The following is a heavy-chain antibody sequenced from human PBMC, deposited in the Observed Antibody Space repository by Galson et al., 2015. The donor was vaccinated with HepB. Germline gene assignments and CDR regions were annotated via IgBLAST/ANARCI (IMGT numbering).Heavy chain of an antibody. Sequence: SLRLSCAASRFTFDDYGMTWVRQAPGKGLEWVSGINWNGGSTDYADSVKGRFTISRDNAKNSLYLQMNSLRAEDTALYYCARVAKDITVHGQWLVPDYWGQGTLVTVSS. CDR2: INWNGGST. CDR1: RFTFDDYG. CDR3: ARVAKDITVHGQWLVPDY. V-gene: IGHV3-20*04. J-gene: IGHJ4*02. D-gene: IGHD6-19*01.